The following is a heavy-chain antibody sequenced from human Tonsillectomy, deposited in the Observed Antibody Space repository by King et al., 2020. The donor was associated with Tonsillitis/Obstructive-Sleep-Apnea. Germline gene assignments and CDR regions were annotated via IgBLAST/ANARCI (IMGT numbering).Heavy chain of an antibody. V-gene: IGHV3-15*01. J-gene: IGHJ3*02. CDR1: GFIFYNAW. D-gene: IGHD5-18*01. CDR3: TTPIGYSYGYDVINM. CDR2: IKSKSDDGTT. Sequence: VQLVESGGGLVKPGGSRRLSCAASGFIFYNAWMSWVRQAPGKGLEWVGRIKSKSDDGTTDYAAPVKGRFTISRDDSKTTLYLQMNSLKTEVTAMYYCTTPIGYSYGYDVINMWRQGTMVT.